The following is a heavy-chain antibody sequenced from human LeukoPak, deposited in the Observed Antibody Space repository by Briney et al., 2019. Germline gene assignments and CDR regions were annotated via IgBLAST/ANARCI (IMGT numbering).Heavy chain of an antibody. D-gene: IGHD6-19*01. V-gene: IGHV3-7*03. Sequence: PGGSLRLSCAASGFTLSNHWMIWVRQAPGKGLECVANIKQDGTEKYYLDSVKGRFTISRDNAKNSLYLQMNSLRAEDTALYYCAKDISVAGEYYFDYWGQGTLVTVSS. CDR3: AKDISVAGEYYFDY. CDR2: IKQDGTEK. CDR1: GFTLSNHW. J-gene: IGHJ4*02.